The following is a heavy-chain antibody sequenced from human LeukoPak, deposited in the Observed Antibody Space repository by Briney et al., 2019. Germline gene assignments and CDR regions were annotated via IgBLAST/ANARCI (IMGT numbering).Heavy chain of an antibody. J-gene: IGHJ4*02. D-gene: IGHD1-26*01. V-gene: IGHV3-21*01. CDR3: ARDQFLVNIVGATPDY. CDR2: ISSSSSYI. Sequence: GGSLRLSCAASGFTFSSYSMNWVRQAPGKGLEWVSSISSSSSYIYYADSVKGRFTISRDNAKNSLYLQMNSLRAEDTAVYYCARDQFLVNIVGATPDYWGQGTLVTVSS. CDR1: GFTFSSYS.